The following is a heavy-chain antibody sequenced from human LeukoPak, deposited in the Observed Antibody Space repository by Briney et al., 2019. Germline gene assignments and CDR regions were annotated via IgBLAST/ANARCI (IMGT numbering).Heavy chain of an antibody. J-gene: IGHJ3*02. Sequence: SETLSLTCTVSGGSISSSSYYWGWIRQPPGKGLEWIGSIYHGGSTYYNPSLKSRVTISVDTSKNQFSLKLSSVTAADTAVYYCASYSSADAFDIWGQGTMVTVSS. CDR3: ASYSSADAFDI. CDR1: GGSISSSSYY. V-gene: IGHV4-39*07. D-gene: IGHD6-25*01. CDR2: IYHGGST.